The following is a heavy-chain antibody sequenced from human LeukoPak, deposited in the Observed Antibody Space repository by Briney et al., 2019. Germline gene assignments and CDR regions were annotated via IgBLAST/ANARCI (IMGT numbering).Heavy chain of an antibody. CDR1: GFTFSSYG. CDR2: IRYDGINK. Sequence: GGSLRLSCEASGFTFSSYGIHWVRQAPGKALEWVAFIRYDGINKYYADSVKGRFAISRDNSKNTVYLEMNSLRPDDTAVYFCAKDYIVSSSPIYYFDYWGQGTLVTVSS. J-gene: IGHJ4*02. V-gene: IGHV3-30*02. D-gene: IGHD6-6*01. CDR3: AKDYIVSSSPIYYFDY.